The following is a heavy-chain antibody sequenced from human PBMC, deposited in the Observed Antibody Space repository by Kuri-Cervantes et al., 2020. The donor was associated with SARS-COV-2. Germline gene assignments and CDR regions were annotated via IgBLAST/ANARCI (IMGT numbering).Heavy chain of an antibody. CDR3: ARRSRKGYAFDI. CDR2: IYYSGST. CDR1: GGSISSYY. Sequence: SETLSLTCTVSGGSISSYYWSWIRQPPGKGLEWIGSIYYSGSTDYNPSLNSRVTMSVDTSKNQFSLKLSSVTAADTAVYYCARRSRKGYAFDIWGQGTMVTVSS. V-gene: IGHV4-59*08. J-gene: IGHJ3*02.